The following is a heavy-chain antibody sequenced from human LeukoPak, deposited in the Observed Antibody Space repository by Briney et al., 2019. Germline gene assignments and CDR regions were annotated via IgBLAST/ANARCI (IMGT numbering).Heavy chain of an antibody. D-gene: IGHD3-22*01. V-gene: IGHV1-69*04. CDR1: GGTFSSYA. CDR2: IIPILGIA. CDR3: ARGYYDSSGHIPEYFQH. Sequence: ASVKVSCKASGGTFSSYAISWVRQAPGQGLEWMGRIIPILGIANYAQKFRGRVTITADKSTSTAYMELSSLRSEDTTVYYCARGYYDSSGHIPEYFQHWGQGTLVTVSS. J-gene: IGHJ1*01.